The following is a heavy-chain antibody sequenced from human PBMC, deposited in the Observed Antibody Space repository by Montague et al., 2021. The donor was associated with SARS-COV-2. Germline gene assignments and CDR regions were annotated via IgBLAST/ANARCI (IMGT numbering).Heavy chain of an antibody. D-gene: IGHD2-15*01. CDR2: IYWDDDK. Sequence: PALVTPTQTLTLTCTFSGFSLSTSGVGVGWIRQPPGKALEWLALIYWDDDKRYSPSLKSRLTITKDTSKNQVVLTMTNMYPVDTATYYCAHVGMAWSGGSCSPKIKDWYFDFWGRGTLVTVSS. J-gene: IGHJ2*01. CDR3: AHVGMAWSGGSCSPKIKDWYFDF. CDR1: GFSLSTSGVG. V-gene: IGHV2-5*02.